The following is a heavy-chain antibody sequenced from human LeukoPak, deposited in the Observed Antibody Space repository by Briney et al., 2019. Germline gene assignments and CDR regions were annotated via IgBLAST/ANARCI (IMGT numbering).Heavy chain of an antibody. CDR1: GGSFSGYY. V-gene: IGHV4-34*01. D-gene: IGHD3-16*01. CDR3: AGPQGRGRFFDY. J-gene: IGHJ4*02. CDR2: INHSGST. Sequence: SETLSLTCAVYGGSFSGYYWSWIRQPPGKGLEWIGEINHSGSTNYNPSLKSRVTISVDTSKNQFSLKLSSVTAADTAVYYCAGPQGRGRFFDYWGQGTLVTVSS.